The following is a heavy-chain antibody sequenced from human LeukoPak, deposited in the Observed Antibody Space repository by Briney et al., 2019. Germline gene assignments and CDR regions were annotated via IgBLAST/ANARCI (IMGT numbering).Heavy chain of an antibody. CDR1: GFTFTSSA. CDR2: IVVRGGKT. V-gene: IGHV1-58*02. J-gene: IGHJ4*02. CDR3: AADDLTRVY. Sequence: ASLKVSCKASGFTFTSSAIQWVRQARGQRLEWIGWIVVRGGKTNYAQKFQERVTISRDMSTSTAYMELSSLRYDDTAVYYCAADDLTRVYWGLGTLITVSS.